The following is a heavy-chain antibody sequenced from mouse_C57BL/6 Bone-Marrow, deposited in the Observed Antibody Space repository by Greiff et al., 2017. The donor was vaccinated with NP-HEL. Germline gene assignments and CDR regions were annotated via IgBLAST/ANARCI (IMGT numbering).Heavy chain of an antibody. J-gene: IGHJ4*01. D-gene: IGHD1-1*01. CDR3: ARWRGNYDGSNYYAMDY. CDR1: GYTFTSYW. CDR2: IYPGSGST. V-gene: IGHV1-55*01. Sequence: QVQLQQSGAELVKPGASVKMSCKASGYTFTSYWITWVKQRPGQGLEWIGDIYPGSGSTNYNEKFKSKATLTVDTSSSTAYMQLSSLTSEDSAVYYCARWRGNYDGSNYYAMDYWGQGTSVTVSS.